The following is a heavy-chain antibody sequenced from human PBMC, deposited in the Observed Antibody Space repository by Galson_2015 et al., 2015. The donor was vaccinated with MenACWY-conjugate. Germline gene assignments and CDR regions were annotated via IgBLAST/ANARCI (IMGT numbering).Heavy chain of an antibody. J-gene: IGHJ4*02. D-gene: IGHD3-3*01. CDR1: GGSITTGRYH. Sequence: ETLSLNCAVSGGSITTGRYHWAWIRQTPGKGLEWIRTVSYSGKAYYNPSLKRRVSISIDTSKSQFSLRIISMTAADTAGYYCARDRSNDDYWSGFPGYYFDHWGQGNLATVSS. CDR2: VSYSGKA. CDR3: ARDRSNDDYWSGFPGYYFDH. V-gene: IGHV4-39*07.